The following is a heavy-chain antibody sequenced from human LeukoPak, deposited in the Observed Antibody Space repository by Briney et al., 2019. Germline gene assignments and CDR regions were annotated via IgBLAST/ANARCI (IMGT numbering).Heavy chain of an antibody. V-gene: IGHV3-66*01. J-gene: IGHJ5*02. CDR3: ARDRIAAADKYNWFDP. D-gene: IGHD6-13*01. Sequence: GGSLRLSCAASGFTVRSNYMSWVRQAPGKGLEWVSVIYSGGSTYYADSVKGRFTISRDNSKNTLYLQMNSLRAEDTAVYYCARDRIAAADKYNWFDPWGQGTLVTVSS. CDR2: IYSGGST. CDR1: GFTVRSNY.